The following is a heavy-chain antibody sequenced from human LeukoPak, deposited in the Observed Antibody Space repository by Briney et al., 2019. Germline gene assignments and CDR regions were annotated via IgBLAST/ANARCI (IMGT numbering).Heavy chain of an antibody. CDR3: ARGDYYDSSGYSHTDY. CDR2: INPSAGST. D-gene: IGHD3-22*01. Sequence: ASVKVSCKSSGYTFTSYYMRWVRQAPGQGLEWMGIINPSAGSTSCAQKFQGRVTMTRDTSTTTVYMELSSLRSEDTAVYYCARGDYYDSSGYSHTDYWGQGTLVTVSS. CDR1: GYTFTSYY. J-gene: IGHJ4*02. V-gene: IGHV1-46*01.